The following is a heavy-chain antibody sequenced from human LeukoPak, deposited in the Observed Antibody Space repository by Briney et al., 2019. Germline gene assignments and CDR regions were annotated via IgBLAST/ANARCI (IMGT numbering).Heavy chain of an antibody. Sequence: GGSLRLSCAASGFTFDDYTMHWVRQAPGKGLEWVSLISWDGGITYYADSVKGRFTISRDNRKNSLYLQMNSLSTEDTALYYCAKDITSGRGAFDTWGQGTMVTVSS. D-gene: IGHD3-10*01. V-gene: IGHV3-43*01. CDR3: AKDITSGRGAFDT. J-gene: IGHJ3*02. CDR1: GFTFDDYT. CDR2: ISWDGGIT.